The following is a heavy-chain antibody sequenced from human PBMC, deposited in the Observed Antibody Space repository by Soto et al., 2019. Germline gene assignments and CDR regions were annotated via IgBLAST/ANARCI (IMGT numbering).Heavy chain of an antibody. Sequence: PSETLSLTCTFSGGSISSGGSYWSWIRQHPGKGLEWIGYIYYSGSTYYNPSLKSRVTISVDTSKNQFSLKLSSVTAADTAVYYCARKDTASFWWGQGTLVTVSS. V-gene: IGHV4-31*03. J-gene: IGHJ4*02. CDR2: IYYSGST. CDR3: ARKDTASFW. CDR1: GGSISSGGSY. D-gene: IGHD5-18*01.